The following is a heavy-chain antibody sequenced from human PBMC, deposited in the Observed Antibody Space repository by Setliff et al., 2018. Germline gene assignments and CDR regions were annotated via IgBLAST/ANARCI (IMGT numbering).Heavy chain of an antibody. CDR3: ARWRVRDSGYYPRLSYMDV. J-gene: IGHJ6*03. V-gene: IGHV4-4*08. CDR2: IYTKGST. Sequence: SETLSLTCSVTGGSMTDFFWNWIRQPPGKGLEWIGYIYTKGSTNYSPSLRSRVTMSLDRSRNQFSLTLNSMTAADTAIYYCARWRVRDSGYYPRLSYMDVWGKGTTVTVSS. CDR1: GGSMTDFF. D-gene: IGHD3-22*01.